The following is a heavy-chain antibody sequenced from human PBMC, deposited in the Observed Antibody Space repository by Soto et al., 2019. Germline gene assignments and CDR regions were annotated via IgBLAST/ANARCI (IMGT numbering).Heavy chain of an antibody. CDR1: GFTFSSYA. Sequence: PGGSLRLSCAASGFTFSSYAMSWVRQAPGKGLEWVSGISGSGGSTYYADSVKGRFTISRDNSKNTLYLQMNSLRGEDTAVYYCAKHYYDRSGYLDHWGQGTLVTVSS. CDR3: AKHYYDRSGYLDH. J-gene: IGHJ4*02. V-gene: IGHV3-23*01. CDR2: ISGSGGST. D-gene: IGHD3-22*01.